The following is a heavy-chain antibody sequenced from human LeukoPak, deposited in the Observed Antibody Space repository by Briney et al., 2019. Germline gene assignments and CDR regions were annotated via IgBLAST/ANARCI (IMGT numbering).Heavy chain of an antibody. CDR1: GFTFSNAW. CDR2: IKSKTDGGTT. CDR3: TGSGYDFWSGYLDYMDV. J-gene: IGHJ6*03. V-gene: IGHV3-15*01. Sequence: GGSLRLSCAASGFTFSNAWMSWVRQAPGKGLEWVGRIKSKTDGGTTAYAAPVKGRFTISRDDSKNTLYLQMNSLKTEDTAVYYCTGSGYDFWSGYLDYMDVWGKGTTVTVSS. D-gene: IGHD3-3*01.